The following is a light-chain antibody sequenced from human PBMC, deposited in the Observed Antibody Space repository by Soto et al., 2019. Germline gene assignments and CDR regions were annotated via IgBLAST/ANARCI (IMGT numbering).Light chain of an antibody. J-gene: IGKJ3*01. CDR2: AAT. Sequence: DIQMTQSPSSLSASVGDRVTITCRASQAINNFLAWYQQKPGQAPKLLIYAATTLQSWVPSRFSGGGSGTDFTLTISSLQPEDVATYYFQKYNKGPPATFGPGTKVGV. CDR3: QKYNKGPPAT. CDR1: QAINNF. V-gene: IGKV1-27*01.